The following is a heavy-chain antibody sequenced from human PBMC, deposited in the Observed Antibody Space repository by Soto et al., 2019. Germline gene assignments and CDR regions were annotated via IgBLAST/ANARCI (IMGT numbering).Heavy chain of an antibody. CDR3: ARGYCSSTSCYYYYYYGMDV. V-gene: IGHV3-23*01. CDR2: ISGSGGST. Sequence: PGGSLRRSWAASGFTFSSYAMSWVRQAPGKGLGWVSAISGSGGSTYYADSVKGRFTISRDNSKNTLYLQMNSLRAEDTAVYYCARGYCSSTSCYYYYYYGMDVWGQGTTVTVSS. CDR1: GFTFSSYA. D-gene: IGHD2-2*01. J-gene: IGHJ6*02.